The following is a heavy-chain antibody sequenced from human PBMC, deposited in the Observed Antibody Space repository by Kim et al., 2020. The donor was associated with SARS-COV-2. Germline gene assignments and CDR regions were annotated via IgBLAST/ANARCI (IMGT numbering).Heavy chain of an antibody. V-gene: IGHV4-59*08. Sequence: SETLSLTCIVSGGSISSYYWSWIRQPPGKGLELIGYIYYSGSTNYNPSLKSRVTISVDTSKNQFSLKLSSVTAADTAVYYCARLRSRDGLVGAFDIWGQGTMVTVSS. CDR2: IYYSGST. J-gene: IGHJ3*02. CDR1: GGSISSYY. D-gene: IGHD4-17*01. CDR3: ARLRSRDGLVGAFDI.